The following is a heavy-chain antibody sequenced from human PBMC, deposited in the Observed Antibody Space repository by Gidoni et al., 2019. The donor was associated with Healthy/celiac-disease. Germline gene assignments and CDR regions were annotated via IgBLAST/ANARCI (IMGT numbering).Heavy chain of an antibody. V-gene: IGHV3-9*01. CDR2: ISWNSGSI. D-gene: IGHD1-26*01. Sequence: EVQLVESGGGLVQPGRSLRLSCAASGFPFDDFAMHWVRQAPGKGLEWVSGISWNSGSIGYADSVKGRFTISRDNAKNSLYLQMNSLRAEDTALYYCAKDSSIVGARFSFIDYWGQGTLVTVSS. J-gene: IGHJ4*02. CDR3: AKDSSIVGARFSFIDY. CDR1: GFPFDDFA.